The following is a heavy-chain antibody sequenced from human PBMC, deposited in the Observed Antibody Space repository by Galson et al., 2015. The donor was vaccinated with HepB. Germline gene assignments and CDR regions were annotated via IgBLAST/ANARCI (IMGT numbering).Heavy chain of an antibody. D-gene: IGHD3-10*01. V-gene: IGHV1-3*01. J-gene: IGHJ6*02. Sequence: SVKVSCKASGYTFTSYAMHWVRQAPGQRLEWMGWINAGNGNTKYSQKFQGRVTITRDTSASTAYMELSSLRSEDTAVYYCARGDYYGSGSYRSQDYYYGMDVWGQGTTVTVSS. CDR3: ARGDYYGSGSYRSQDYYYGMDV. CDR1: GYTFTSYA. CDR2: INAGNGNT.